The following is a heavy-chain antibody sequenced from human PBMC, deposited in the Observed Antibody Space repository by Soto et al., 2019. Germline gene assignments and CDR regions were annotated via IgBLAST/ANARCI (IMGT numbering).Heavy chain of an antibody. Sequence: GGSLRLSCRASGLAFGNYAMNWVRQVPGRGLEGVAGVSTNGRSTYYADSVRGRFTSSRDNSKLTVYLQMNSLRAEDTAVYYYAKDRAFNYFYGMDVWGQGTTVTVSS. D-gene: IGHD3-10*01. J-gene: IGHJ6*02. CDR2: VSTNGRST. CDR3: AKDRAFNYFYGMDV. V-gene: IGHV3-23*01. CDR1: GLAFGNYA.